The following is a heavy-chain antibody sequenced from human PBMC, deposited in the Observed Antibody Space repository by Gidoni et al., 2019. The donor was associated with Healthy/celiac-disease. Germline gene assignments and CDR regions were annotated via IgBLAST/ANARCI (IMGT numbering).Heavy chain of an antibody. CDR3: ARDVDYYGSGSRNRYGWFDP. D-gene: IGHD3-10*01. J-gene: IGHJ5*02. CDR1: GGSISSSSYY. CDR2: IYYSGST. V-gene: IGHV4-39*07. Sequence: QLQLQESGPGLVKPSETLSLTCTVSGGSISSSSYYWGWIRQPPGKGLEWIGSIYYSGSTYYNPSLKSRVTISVDTSKNQFSLKLSSVTAADTAVYYCARDVDYYGSGSRNRYGWFDPWGQGTLVTVSS.